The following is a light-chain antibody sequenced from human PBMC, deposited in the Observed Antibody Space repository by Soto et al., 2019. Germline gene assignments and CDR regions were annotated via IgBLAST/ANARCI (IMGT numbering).Light chain of an antibody. Sequence: EIVLPQSPGPLASSPGERATLSCMASRSVSNNYLAWYQHKRGQAPRLLIYDTSSRATGIPDRFSGTASATDFTLTISRLEPEDFAVYYCQQYGTSPPLTFGGGTKVEIK. CDR3: QQYGTSPPLT. J-gene: IGKJ4*01. V-gene: IGKV3-20*01. CDR2: DTS. CDR1: RSVSNNY.